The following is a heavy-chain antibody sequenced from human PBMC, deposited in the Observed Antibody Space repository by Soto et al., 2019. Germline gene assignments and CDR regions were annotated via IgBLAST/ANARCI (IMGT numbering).Heavy chain of an antibody. Sequence: ASVKVSCKASGYDFTAYDINWVRQASGQGLEWMGWMNPINGATGSARRFQGRVSMTRNTATATAYLELTSLRSDDSAVYFCGRGPSPRAPAGGTPYYYAMDVWGQGTTVTVSS. J-gene: IGHJ6*02. CDR3: GRGPSPRAPAGGTPYYYAMDV. V-gene: IGHV1-8*02. D-gene: IGHD2-2*01. CDR2: MNPINGAT. CDR1: GYDFTAYD.